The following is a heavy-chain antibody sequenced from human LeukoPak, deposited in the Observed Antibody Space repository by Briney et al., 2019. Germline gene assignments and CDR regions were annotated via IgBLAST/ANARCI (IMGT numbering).Heavy chain of an antibody. CDR2: IYNDDRT. Sequence: PGGSLRLSCAASGFTVRNDYMSWVRQAPGKGLEWVSLIYNDDRTFYADSVKGRFTISRDNSKNTLNLQMNSLSAEDTAMYFCATDRSQTSDSNGYYPDALNIWGQGTMVTVSS. V-gene: IGHV3-66*01. D-gene: IGHD3-22*01. J-gene: IGHJ3*02. CDR1: GFTVRNDY. CDR3: ATDRSQTSDSNGYYPDALNI.